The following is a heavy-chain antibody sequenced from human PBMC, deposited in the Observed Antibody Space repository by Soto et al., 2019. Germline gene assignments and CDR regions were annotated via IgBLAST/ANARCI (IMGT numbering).Heavy chain of an antibody. CDR1: GYTLNYYF. J-gene: IGHJ5*02. D-gene: IGHD2-8*01. CDR2: INGGNGKT. CDR3: ERGVMVDPITNWIDP. V-gene: IGHV1-3*01. Sequence: QVHLVQTGAEVRKPGASVKVSCKASGYTLNYYFMHWVRQAPGQGLEYMGWINGGNGKTKYSQKFQGRVTITRDTSASTVYMEVSSLRSEDTALYYCERGVMVDPITNWIDPWGQGTLVTVSS.